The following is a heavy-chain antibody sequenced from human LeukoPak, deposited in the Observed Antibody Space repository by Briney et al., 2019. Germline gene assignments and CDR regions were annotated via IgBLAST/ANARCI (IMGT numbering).Heavy chain of an antibody. CDR1: GRSFSGYY. J-gene: IGHJ4*02. V-gene: IGHV4-34*01. Sequence: PAVTLSLTCAVYGRSFSGYYWSWIRQPPGKGLEWIGEIKQSVSTNYNPSLKSRVTISVDTSKNQFYLKLSSVTAADTAVYYCARCRFTMVRGVIDYWGQGTLVIVSS. CDR3: ARCRFTMVRGVIDY. D-gene: IGHD3-10*01. CDR2: IKQSVST.